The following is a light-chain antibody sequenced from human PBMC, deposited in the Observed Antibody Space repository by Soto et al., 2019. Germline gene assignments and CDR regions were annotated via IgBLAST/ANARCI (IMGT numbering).Light chain of an antibody. V-gene: IGLV2-14*01. J-gene: IGLJ3*02. CDR2: EVS. Sequence: QSVLTQPASVSGSPGQSIAISCTGTSTDVGGYNYVSWYQQHPGKAPKLMIYEVSNRPSRVSNRFSGAKSGNTASLTISGLQAEDEADYYCSSYTSDSTLVFGGGTKLTVL. CDR1: STDVGGYNY. CDR3: SSYTSDSTLV.